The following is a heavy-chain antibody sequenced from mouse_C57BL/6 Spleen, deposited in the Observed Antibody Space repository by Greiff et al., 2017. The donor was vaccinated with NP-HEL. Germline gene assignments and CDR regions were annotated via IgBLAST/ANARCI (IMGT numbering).Heavy chain of an antibody. Sequence: VQLQESGPELVKPGASVKLSCKASGYTFTSYDINWVKQRPGQGLEWIGWIYPRDGSTKYNEKFKGKATLTVDTSSSTAYMELHSLTSEDSAVYFCAREGVGRGFAYWGQGTLVTVSA. CDR1: GYTFTSYD. CDR2: IYPRDGST. CDR3: AREGVGRGFAY. D-gene: IGHD4-1*01. J-gene: IGHJ3*01. V-gene: IGHV1-85*01.